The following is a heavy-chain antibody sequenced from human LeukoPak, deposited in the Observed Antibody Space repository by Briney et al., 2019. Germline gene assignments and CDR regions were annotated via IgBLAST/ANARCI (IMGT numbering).Heavy chain of an antibody. CDR1: GGSISSGDYY. CDR3: AREGRLHNAFDI. V-gene: IGHV4-30-4*01. D-gene: IGHD5-24*01. Sequence: PSETLSLTCTVSGGSISSGDYYWSWIRQPPGTGLEWIGYIYYSGSTYYNPSLKSRVTISVDTSKNQFSLKLSSVTAADTAVYYCAREGRLHNAFDIWGQGTMVTVSS. J-gene: IGHJ3*02. CDR2: IYYSGST.